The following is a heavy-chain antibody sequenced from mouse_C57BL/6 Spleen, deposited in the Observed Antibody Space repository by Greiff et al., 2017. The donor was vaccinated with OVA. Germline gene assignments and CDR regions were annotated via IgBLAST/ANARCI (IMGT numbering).Heavy chain of an antibody. CDR1: GFTFSDYG. D-gene: IGHD2-2*01. CDR2: ISSGSSTI. J-gene: IGHJ4*01. Sequence: VQLKESGGGLVKPGGSLKLSCAASGFTFSDYGMHWVRQAPEKGLEWVAYISSGSSTIYYADTVKGRFTISRDNAKNTLFLQMTSLRSEDTAMYYCARGGYLYYYAMDYWGQGTSVTVSS. CDR3: ARGGYLYYYAMDY. V-gene: IGHV5-17*01.